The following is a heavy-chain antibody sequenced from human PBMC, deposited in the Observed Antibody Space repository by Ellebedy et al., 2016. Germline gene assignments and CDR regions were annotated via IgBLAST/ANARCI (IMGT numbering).Heavy chain of an antibody. J-gene: IGHJ3*01. V-gene: IGHV4-4*02. CDR2: TYQSGTT. D-gene: IGHD2/OR15-2a*01. CDR3: ARITLDGQYVLAAFDV. Sequence: SETLSLTCAVSGGSVSSNYWWTWVRQRPGKGLEWIAATYQSGTTNYHPSLTSRITVSVDKSKHQLSLNLNSVTAADTAVYYCARITLDGQYVLAAFDVWGQGTMVTVS. CDR1: GGSVSSNYW.